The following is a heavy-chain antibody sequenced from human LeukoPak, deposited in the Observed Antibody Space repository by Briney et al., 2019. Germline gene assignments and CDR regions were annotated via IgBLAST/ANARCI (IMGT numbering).Heavy chain of an antibody. V-gene: IGHV3-66*01. J-gene: IGHJ5*02. CDR3: VRAYHPGGWFDP. CDR2: IYTGGDT. Sequence: PGGSLRLSCAASGFNVNSNFMSWVRQAPGKGLEWVSVIYTGGDTYYADSVKGRFTSSRDNYKNMVYLQMNSLTAEDTAVHYCVRAYHPGGWFDPWGQGTLVTVSS. D-gene: IGHD2-21*01. CDR1: GFNVNSNF.